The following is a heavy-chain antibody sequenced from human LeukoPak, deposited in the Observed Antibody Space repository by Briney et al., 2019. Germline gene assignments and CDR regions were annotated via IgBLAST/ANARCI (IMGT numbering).Heavy chain of an antibody. J-gene: IGHJ4*02. D-gene: IGHD4-17*01. CDR1: GFTFSDYY. CDR2: ISGSGGST. V-gene: IGHV3-23*01. CDR3: AKEGSTLTYYYFDY. Sequence: PGGSLRLSCAASGFTFSDYYMSWIRQAPGKGLEWVSAISGSGGSTYSVDSVKGRFTISRDSSKNTLYLQMNSLRAEDTAVYYCAKEGSTLTYYYFDYWGQGALVTVSS.